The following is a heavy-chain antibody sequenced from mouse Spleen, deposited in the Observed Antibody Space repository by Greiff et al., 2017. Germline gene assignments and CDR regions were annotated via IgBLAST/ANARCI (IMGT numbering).Heavy chain of an antibody. J-gene: IGHJ3*01. V-gene: IGHV14-3*02. CDR2: IDPANGNT. Sequence: EVQLQQSGAELVKPGASVKLSCIASGFNIKDTYMHWVKQRPEQGLEWIGRIDPANGNTKYDPKFQGKATITADTSSNTAYLQLSSLTSEDTAVYYCAPFYYGPEAYWGQGTLVTVSA. CDR3: APFYYGPEAY. CDR1: GFNIKDTY. D-gene: IGHD2-1*01.